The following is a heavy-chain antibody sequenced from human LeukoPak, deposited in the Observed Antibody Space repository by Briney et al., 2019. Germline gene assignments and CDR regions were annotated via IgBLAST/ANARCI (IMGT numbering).Heavy chain of an antibody. Sequence: SETLSLTCTVSGGSIRSYFWSRIRQPPGKGLEWIGFIYYSGSTYYNPSLKSRLTISVDTSKSQFSLRLSSVTAADTAVYYCARRRDRGYGFDYWGQGTLVTVSS. CDR3: ARRRDRGYGFDY. CDR1: GGSIRSYF. CDR2: IYYSGST. D-gene: IGHD5-12*01. V-gene: IGHV4-59*06. J-gene: IGHJ4*02.